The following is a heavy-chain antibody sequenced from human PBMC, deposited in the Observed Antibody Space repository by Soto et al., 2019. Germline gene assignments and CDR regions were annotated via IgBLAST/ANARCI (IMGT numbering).Heavy chain of an antibody. CDR2: ITSSGGAT. V-gene: IGHV3-48*03. CDR3: ARGDCKTSCYIGF. D-gene: IGHD2-2*02. Sequence: EVQLVESGGGLVQPGGSLGLSCAASGFGFSNYEMNWVRQAPGKGLEWVSYITSSGGATMYADSVKCRFTISRDNAKDSLYLQMNSLRVEDTAVYYCARGDCKTSCYIGFWGQGALVTVSS. J-gene: IGHJ4*02. CDR1: GFGFSNYE.